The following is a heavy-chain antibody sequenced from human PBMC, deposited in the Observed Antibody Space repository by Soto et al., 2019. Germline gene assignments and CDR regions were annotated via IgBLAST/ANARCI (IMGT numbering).Heavy chain of an antibody. J-gene: IGHJ3*02. CDR2: ISYDGSNK. V-gene: IGHV3-30*18. Sequence: QVQLVESGGGVVQPGRSLRLSCAASGFTFSSYGMHWVRQAPGKGLEWVAVISYDGSNKYYADSVKGRFTISRDNSKNTLYLQMNSLSAEDTAVYYCAKEGRVGASGAFDIWGQGTMVTVSS. CDR3: AKEGRVGASGAFDI. D-gene: IGHD1-26*01. CDR1: GFTFSSYG.